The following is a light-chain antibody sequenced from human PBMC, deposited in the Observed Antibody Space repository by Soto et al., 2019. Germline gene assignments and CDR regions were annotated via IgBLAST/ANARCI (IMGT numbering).Light chain of an antibody. CDR2: QDT. Sequence: SYELTQPPSVSVSPGQTASITCSGDKLGNKNTRWYQQKTGQSPVLVIYQDTKRPSGIPERFSGSKSGNTATLTISGTQAMDEADYYCQAWDSSTFYVFGTGTKLTVL. CDR3: QAWDSSTFYV. CDR1: KLGNKN. V-gene: IGLV3-1*01. J-gene: IGLJ1*01.